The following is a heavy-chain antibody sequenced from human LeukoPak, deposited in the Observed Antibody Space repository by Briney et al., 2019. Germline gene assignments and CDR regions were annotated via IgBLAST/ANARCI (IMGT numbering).Heavy chain of an antibody. CDR3: GRAGIAAGGRERHYFYGMDV. D-gene: IGHD6-13*01. CDR2: INHSGST. Sequence: SETLSLTCAVYGGSFSGYYWSWIRQPPGKGLEWIGEINHSGSTNYNPSLKSRVTISVDTSKNQFSLKLSSVTAADTAVYYCGRAGIAAGGRERHYFYGMDVWGQGTTVTVSS. CDR1: GGSFSGYY. J-gene: IGHJ6*02. V-gene: IGHV4-34*01.